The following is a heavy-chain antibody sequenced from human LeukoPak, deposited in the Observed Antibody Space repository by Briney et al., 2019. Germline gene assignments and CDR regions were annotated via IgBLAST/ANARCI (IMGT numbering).Heavy chain of an antibody. CDR2: ISSSSSYI. Sequence: GGSLRLSCAASGFTFSSYSMNWVRQAPGKGLEWVSSISSSSSYIYYADSVKGRFTISRDNAKNSLYLQMNSLRAEDTAVYYCARVFPGIAVAGNFDYWGQGTLVTVSS. J-gene: IGHJ4*02. V-gene: IGHV3-21*01. CDR3: ARVFPGIAVAGNFDY. D-gene: IGHD6-19*01. CDR1: GFTFSSYS.